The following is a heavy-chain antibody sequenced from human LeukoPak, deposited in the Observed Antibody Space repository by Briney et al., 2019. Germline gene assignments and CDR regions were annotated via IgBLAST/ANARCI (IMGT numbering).Heavy chain of an antibody. V-gene: IGHV1-8*03. J-gene: IGHJ4*02. CDR2: MNPISGNT. CDR1: GYTFSNND. Sequence: ASVKVSCKASGYTFSNNDINWVRQATGQGLEWMGWMNPISGNTGFAQKFQGRVTITRITSISTAYMELSSLRSEDTAVYYCARNHHYFDIAFDYWGQGTLVTASS. D-gene: IGHD3-22*01. CDR3: ARNHHYFDIAFDY.